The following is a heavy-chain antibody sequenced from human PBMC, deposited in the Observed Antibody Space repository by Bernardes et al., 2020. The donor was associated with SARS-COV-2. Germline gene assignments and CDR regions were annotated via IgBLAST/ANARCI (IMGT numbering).Heavy chain of an antibody. CDR1: GGSISSSSYY. J-gene: IGHJ6*02. CDR2: IYYSGST. D-gene: IGHD2-2*02. V-gene: IGHV4-39*01. Sequence: SETLSLTCTVSGGSISSSSYYWGWIRQPPGKGLEWIGSIYYSGSTYYNPSLKSRVTISVDTSKNQFSLKLSSVTAADTAVYYCASICSSTSCYNYYYGMDVWGQGTTVTVSS. CDR3: ASICSSTSCYNYYYGMDV.